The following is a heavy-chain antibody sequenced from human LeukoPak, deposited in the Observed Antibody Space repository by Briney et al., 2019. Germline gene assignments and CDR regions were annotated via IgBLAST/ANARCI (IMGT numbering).Heavy chain of an antibody. D-gene: IGHD1-1*01. Sequence: GRTLRPSCAASGFTFSSYSMKWVREAPGKGLEWVSSISSRSSYIYSADSVKGRLTIYRDTAKNSLYLQMHSLRAEDTAVYYCASCGTTTIREDSCGQGTLVTVSS. CDR2: ISSRSSYI. CDR1: GFTFSSYS. J-gene: IGHJ4*02. CDR3: ASCGTTTIREDS. V-gene: IGHV3-21*01.